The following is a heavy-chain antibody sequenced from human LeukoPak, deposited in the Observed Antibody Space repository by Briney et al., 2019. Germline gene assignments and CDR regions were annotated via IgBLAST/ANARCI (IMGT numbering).Heavy chain of an antibody. CDR2: ISAYNGNT. Sequence: ASVKVSCKASGYTFTNYGITWVRQAPGQGLEWMGWISAYNGNTNYAQKLQGRVTMTTDTSTSTAYMELRSLTSDDTAVYYCARALRITISDFEFWGQGTLVTVSS. CDR1: GYTFTNYG. D-gene: IGHD3-9*01. V-gene: IGHV1-18*01. J-gene: IGHJ4*02. CDR3: ARALRITISDFEF.